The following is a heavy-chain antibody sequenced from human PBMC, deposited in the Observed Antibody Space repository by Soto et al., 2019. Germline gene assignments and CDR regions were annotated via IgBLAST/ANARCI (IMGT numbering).Heavy chain of an antibody. J-gene: IGHJ4*02. D-gene: IGHD1-26*01. CDR1: ESTFSNFW. V-gene: IGHV3-7*03. CDR2: IKEDGSEK. CDR3: ARLRKGGYCDY. Sequence: GGSLRLSCAASESTFSNFWMSWVRQAPGKGLEWVANIKEDGSEKYYVDSVKGRFTISRDSAKKSLYLQMDSLRAEDTAVYYCARLRKGGYCDYWGQGALVTVSS.